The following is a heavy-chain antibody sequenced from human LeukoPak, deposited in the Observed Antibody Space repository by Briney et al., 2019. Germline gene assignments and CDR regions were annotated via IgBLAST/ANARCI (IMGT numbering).Heavy chain of an antibody. CDR2: ISGSGGST. V-gene: IGHV3-23*01. Sequence: PGGSLRLSCAASGFTFSSYAMSWVRQAPGKGLEWVSAISGSGGSTYYADSVKGRFTISRDNAKNSLYLQMNSLRAEDTAVYYCARDEEGYGDPHFDYWGQGTLVTVSS. CDR1: GFTFSSYA. CDR3: ARDEEGYGDPHFDY. D-gene: IGHD4-17*01. J-gene: IGHJ4*02.